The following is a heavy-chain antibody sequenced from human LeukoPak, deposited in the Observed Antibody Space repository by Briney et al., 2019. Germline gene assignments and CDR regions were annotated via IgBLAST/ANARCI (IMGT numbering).Heavy chain of an antibody. CDR3: ARGEPRSYGSGSYSFDY. Sequence: PSQTLSLTCAVSGGSISSGGYSWSWIRQPPGKGLEWIGYIYHSGSTYYNPSLKSRVTISVDTSKDQFSLKLSSVTAADTAVYYCARGEPRSYGSGSYSFDYWGQGTLVTVSS. J-gene: IGHJ4*02. V-gene: IGHV4-30-2*01. CDR2: IYHSGST. CDR1: GGSISSGGYS. D-gene: IGHD3-10*01.